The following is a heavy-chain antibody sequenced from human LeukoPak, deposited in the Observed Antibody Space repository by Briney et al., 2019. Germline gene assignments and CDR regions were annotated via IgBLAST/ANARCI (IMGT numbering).Heavy chain of an antibody. V-gene: IGHV3-33*01. CDR1: GFTFRRNG. CDR2: IYSDGSNK. J-gene: IGHJ4*02. D-gene: IGHD6-19*01. Sequence: GGSLRLSCAASGFTFRRNGMHWVRQAPGTGLEWVALIYSDGSNKYYADSVKGRFTISRDNSKNTVYLQMNSLRAEDTAVYSCARDGNGWGFDNWGQGTLVTVSS. CDR3: ARDGNGWGFDN.